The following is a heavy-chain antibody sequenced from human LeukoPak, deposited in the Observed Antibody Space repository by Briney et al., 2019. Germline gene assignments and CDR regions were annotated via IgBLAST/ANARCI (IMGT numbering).Heavy chain of an antibody. CDR2: IYHSGST. CDR3: ARGLHDFWSGYYSITAYYFDY. D-gene: IGHD3-3*01. CDR1: GGSISTYS. V-gene: IGHV4-30-2*01. J-gene: IGHJ4*02. Sequence: SETLSLTCTVSGGSISTYSWSWIRQPPGKGLEWIGYIYHSGSTYYNPSLKSRVTISVDRSKNQFSLKLSSVTAADTAVYYCARGLHDFWSGYYSITAYYFDYWGQGTLVTVSS.